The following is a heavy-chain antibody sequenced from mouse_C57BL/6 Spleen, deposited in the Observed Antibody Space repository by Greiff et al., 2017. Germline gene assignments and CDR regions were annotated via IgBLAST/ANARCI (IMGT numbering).Heavy chain of an antibody. CDR1: GYTFTDYN. J-gene: IGHJ4*01. D-gene: IGHD1-1*01. Sequence: VQLKQSGPELVKPGASVKMSCKASGYTFTDYNMHWVKQSHGKSLEWIGYINPNNGGTSYNQKFKGKATLTVNKSSSTAYMELRSLTSEYSAVYYCANLSYYYGSSYGDYYAMDYWGQGTSVTVSS. CDR2: INPNNGGT. CDR3: ANLSYYYGSSYGDYYAMDY. V-gene: IGHV1-22*01.